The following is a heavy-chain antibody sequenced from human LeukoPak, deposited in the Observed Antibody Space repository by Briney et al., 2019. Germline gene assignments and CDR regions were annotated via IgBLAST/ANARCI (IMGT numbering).Heavy chain of an antibody. V-gene: IGHV1-69*13. CDR1: GGTFSSYA. CDR2: IIPIFGTA. D-gene: IGHD2-2*01. Sequence: ASVKVSCKASGGTFSSYAISWVRQAPGQGLEWMGGIIPIFGTANYAQKFQGRVTITADESTSTAYMELSSLRSEDTAVYYCARGQSLGYCSSTSCSNYFDYWGQGTLVTVSS. CDR3: ARGQSLGYCSSTSCSNYFDY. J-gene: IGHJ4*02.